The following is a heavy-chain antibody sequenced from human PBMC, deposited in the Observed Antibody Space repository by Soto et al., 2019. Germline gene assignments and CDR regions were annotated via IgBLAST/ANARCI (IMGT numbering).Heavy chain of an antibody. D-gene: IGHD5-12*01. CDR1: GFTFSSYS. Sequence: PGGSLRLSCAASGFTFSSYSMNWVRQAPGKGLEWVSSISSSSSYIYYADSVKGRFPISRYNAKNSLYLQMNSLRAEDTAVYYCAREGDGYNLDYYYYGMDVWGQGTTVTVSS. J-gene: IGHJ6*02. CDR3: AREGDGYNLDYYYYGMDV. CDR2: ISSSSSYI. V-gene: IGHV3-21*01.